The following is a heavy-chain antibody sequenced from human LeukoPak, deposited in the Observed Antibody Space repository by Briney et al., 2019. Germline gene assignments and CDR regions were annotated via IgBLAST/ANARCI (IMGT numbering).Heavy chain of an antibody. CDR2: INPSGGST. V-gene: IGHV1-46*01. D-gene: IGHD3-10*01. CDR1: GYTFTNYY. J-gene: IGHJ6*03. CDR3: ARIYSEMVRGFYYYMDV. Sequence: ASVKVSCKASGYTFTNYYMHWVRQAPGQGLEWMGTINPSGGSTDYAQKFQGRVTMTRDISTSTVYMELSSVTAADTAVYYCARIYSEMVRGFYYYMDVWGKGTTVTVSS.